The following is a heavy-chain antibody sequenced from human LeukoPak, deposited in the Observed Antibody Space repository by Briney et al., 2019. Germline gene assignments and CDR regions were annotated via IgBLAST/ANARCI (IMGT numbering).Heavy chain of an antibody. Sequence: SETLSLTCAVSGGSISSYYYTWIRQPPGKGLEWIGYIYYSGSTNYNPSLKSRVSISVDTSKNQFSLKVTSVTAADTAVYYCARSQFSGGWPYYYYYMDVWGKGTTVTVSS. J-gene: IGHJ6*03. CDR2: IYYSGST. D-gene: IGHD6-19*01. V-gene: IGHV4-59*01. CDR1: GGSISSYY. CDR3: ARSQFSGGWPYYYYYMDV.